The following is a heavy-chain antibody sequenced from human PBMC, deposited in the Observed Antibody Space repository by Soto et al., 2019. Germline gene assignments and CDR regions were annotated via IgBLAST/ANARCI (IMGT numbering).Heavy chain of an antibody. Sequence: GFTFSNAWMNWDRQAAGKGLEWVGRIKSKTDGGTTDYAAPVKGRFTISRDDSKNTLYLQMNSLKTEDTAVYYCTTDPVTMIVVVPSSGWGQGTLVTVSS. D-gene: IGHD3-22*01. CDR1: GFTFSNAW. CDR2: IKSKTDGGTT. CDR3: TTDPVTMIVVVPSSG. J-gene: IGHJ4*02. V-gene: IGHV3-15*07.